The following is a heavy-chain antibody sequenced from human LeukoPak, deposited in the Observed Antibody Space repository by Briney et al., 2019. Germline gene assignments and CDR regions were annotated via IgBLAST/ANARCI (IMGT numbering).Heavy chain of an antibody. V-gene: IGHV3-48*01. CDR1: GFTFSSYS. D-gene: IGHD6-13*01. CDR3: VKDRGGIAAAGASYFQH. Sequence: GGSLRLSCAASGFTFSSYSMNWVRQAPGKGLEWVSYISSSSSSIIHYADSVKGRFTISRDNSKNTLYLQMSSLRAEDTAVYYCVKDRGGIAAAGASYFQHWGQGTLVTVSS. J-gene: IGHJ1*01. CDR2: ISSSSSSII.